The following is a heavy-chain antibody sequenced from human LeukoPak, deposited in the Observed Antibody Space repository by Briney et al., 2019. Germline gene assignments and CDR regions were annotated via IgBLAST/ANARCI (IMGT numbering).Heavy chain of an antibody. Sequence: SETLSLTCTVSGYSISSGYYWGWIRQPPGKGLEWIGSIYHSGSTYYNPSLKSRVTISVDTSKNQFSLKLSSVPAADTAVYYCARDMDSGDSSGYPTDYWGQGTLVTVSS. J-gene: IGHJ4*02. D-gene: IGHD3-22*01. V-gene: IGHV4-38-2*02. CDR2: IYHSGST. CDR1: GYSISSGYY. CDR3: ARDMDSGDSSGYPTDY.